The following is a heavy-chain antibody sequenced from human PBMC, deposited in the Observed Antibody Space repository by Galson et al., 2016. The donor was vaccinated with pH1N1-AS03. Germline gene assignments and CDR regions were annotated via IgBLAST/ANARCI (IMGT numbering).Heavy chain of an antibody. Sequence: SLRLSCAATGFTFDYYAMHWIRQRPGKGLEWVSGIRWDGATGYADSVQGRFTISRDQAKTSLYLQMTSLKIEDTVLYYCVRDMGTTTAASGFWGQGILVTVSS. CDR2: IRWDGAT. CDR1: GFTFDYYA. CDR3: VRDMGTTTAASGF. D-gene: IGHD6-13*01. J-gene: IGHJ4*02. V-gene: IGHV3-9*01.